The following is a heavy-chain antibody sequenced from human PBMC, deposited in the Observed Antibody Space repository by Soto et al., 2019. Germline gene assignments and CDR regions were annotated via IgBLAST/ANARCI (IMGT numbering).Heavy chain of an antibody. J-gene: IGHJ4*02. D-gene: IGHD4-17*01. Sequence: GGSLRLSCAASGFTFSSYGMHWVRQAPGKGLEWVAVISYDGSNKYYADSVKGRFTISRDNSKNTLYLQMNSLRAEDTAVYYCAKDSGYGDYGLDYWGQGTLVTVSS. CDR3: AKDSGYGDYGLDY. CDR2: ISYDGSNK. CDR1: GFTFSSYG. V-gene: IGHV3-30*18.